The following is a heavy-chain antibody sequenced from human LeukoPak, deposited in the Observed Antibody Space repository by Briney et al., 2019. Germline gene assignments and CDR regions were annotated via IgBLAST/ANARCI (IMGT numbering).Heavy chain of an antibody. D-gene: IGHD3-22*01. V-gene: IGHV3-53*01. Sequence: GGSLRLSCAASGFTVSANYMSWVRQAPGKGLQWVSVIYSGGSTYYADSVKGRFTISRDNSKNTLYLQMNSLRAEDTAVYYCATGVRSYYDSSGYPYAFDIWGQGTMVTVSS. CDR3: ATGVRSYYDSSGYPYAFDI. CDR2: IYSGGST. J-gene: IGHJ3*02. CDR1: GFTVSANY.